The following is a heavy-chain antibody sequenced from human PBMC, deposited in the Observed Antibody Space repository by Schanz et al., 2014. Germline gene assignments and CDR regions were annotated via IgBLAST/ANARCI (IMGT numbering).Heavy chain of an antibody. CDR2: IWSDGSGK. J-gene: IGHJ6*02. V-gene: IGHV3-33*01. D-gene: IGHD3-9*01. Sequence: VQLLESGGGVVQPGWSLRLSCAASGFIFSNYGMHWVRQAPGKGLEWVAVIWSDGSGKYYADSVKGRFTISRDSPKNTLYLQMDSLRAEDTALYYCARESGPYYDKSMDVWGQGTTVAVSS. CDR1: GFIFSNYG. CDR3: ARESGPYYDKSMDV.